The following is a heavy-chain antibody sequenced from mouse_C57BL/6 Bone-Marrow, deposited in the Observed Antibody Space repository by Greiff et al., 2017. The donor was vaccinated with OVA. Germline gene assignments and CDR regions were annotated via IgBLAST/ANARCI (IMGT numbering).Heavy chain of an antibody. D-gene: IGHD2-4*01. CDR3: ARIWRLRGWYFDV. J-gene: IGHJ1*03. CDR1: GFSLSTFGMG. Sequence: QVTLKASCPGILQPSQTLSLSCSFSGFSLSTFGMGVGWIRQPSGKGLEWLAHIWWDDDKYYNPALKSWLTLSKDTSKNQVFLKIANVDTADTATYYCARIWRLRGWYFDVWGTGTTVTVSS. V-gene: IGHV8-8*01. CDR2: IWWDDDK.